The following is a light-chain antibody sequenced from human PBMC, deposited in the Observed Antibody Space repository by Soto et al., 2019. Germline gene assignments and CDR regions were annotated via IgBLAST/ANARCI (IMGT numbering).Light chain of an antibody. J-gene: IGKJ4*01. CDR1: QSVLYSSDNKNY. CDR2: WAS. CDR3: QQYYITPLT. Sequence: DIVMTQSPDSLAVSLGERATINCKSSQSVLYSSDNKNYLAWYQQKPGQPPKLLIYWASTRASGVPDRFSGSWSGTDFTLTISSLQAEDVAVYFCQQYYITPLTFGGGNKVEIK. V-gene: IGKV4-1*01.